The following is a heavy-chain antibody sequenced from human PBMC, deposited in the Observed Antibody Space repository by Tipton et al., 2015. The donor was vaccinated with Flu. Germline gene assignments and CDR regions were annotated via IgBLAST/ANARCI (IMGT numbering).Heavy chain of an antibody. J-gene: IGHJ4*02. CDR3: VRQPYLGDYGGYFDY. D-gene: IGHD4-17*01. V-gene: IGHV5-51*01. CDR1: GYSFTSYW. Sequence: QLVQSGAEVKKPGESLKISCKGSGYSFTSYWIGWVRQMPGKGLEWMGIIYPGDSDTRYSPSFQGQVTISADKSISTAYLQWSSLKTSDTAMYYCVRQPYLGDYGGYFDYWGQGTLVTVSS. CDR2: IYPGDSDT.